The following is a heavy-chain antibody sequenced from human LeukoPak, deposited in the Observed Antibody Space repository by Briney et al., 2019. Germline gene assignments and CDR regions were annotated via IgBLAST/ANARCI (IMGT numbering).Heavy chain of an antibody. D-gene: IGHD2-21*01. V-gene: IGHV3-74*01. CDR1: GFTFSNYW. CDR3: VRWHFGGDGLDN. Sequence: GGSLRLSCAASGFTFSNYWMHWVRQAPGKGLLWVSRIVSDGSRTAYADSVKGRFTISRDNAQSALFLQMNSLRVDDTALYYCVRWHFGGDGLDNWGQGTLVTVSS. J-gene: IGHJ4*02. CDR2: IVSDGSRT.